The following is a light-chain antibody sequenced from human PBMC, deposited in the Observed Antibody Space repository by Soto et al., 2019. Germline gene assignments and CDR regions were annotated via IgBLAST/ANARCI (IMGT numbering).Light chain of an antibody. CDR2: AAS. CDR3: QHLDSYSS. Sequence: DIQLTQSPSFLSASVGDRVTITCRASQGISSFLAWYHQKPGKAPKLLIYAASTLQSGAPSRFSGSGSETEMTLTSSSLQPEDFATYYGQHLDSYSSFGQGTRLEIK. V-gene: IGKV1-9*01. J-gene: IGKJ5*01. CDR1: QGISSF.